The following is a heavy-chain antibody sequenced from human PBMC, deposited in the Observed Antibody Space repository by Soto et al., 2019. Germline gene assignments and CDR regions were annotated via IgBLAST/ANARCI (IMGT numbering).Heavy chain of an antibody. V-gene: IGHV1-69*12. D-gene: IGHD6-19*01. Sequence: QVQLVQSGAEVKKPGSSVKVSCKASGGTFSNYAFSWVRQAPGQGLEWLGGIMPTFGRADYAQEFRGRVTITADESTSTAHMELNSLRSEDTAVYYCASWLKEAGMGGNYYYGMDAWGQGTTVTVSS. CDR3: ASWLKEAGMGGNYYYGMDA. CDR1: GGTFSNYA. CDR2: IMPTFGRA. J-gene: IGHJ6*02.